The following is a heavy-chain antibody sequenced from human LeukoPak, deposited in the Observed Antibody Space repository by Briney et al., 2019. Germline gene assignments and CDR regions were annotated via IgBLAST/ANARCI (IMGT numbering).Heavy chain of an antibody. CDR1: GYTFTSYG. V-gene: IGHV1-18*01. D-gene: IGHD4-17*01. CDR2: ISAYNGNT. J-gene: IGHJ3*02. Sequence: GASVKVSCKASGYTFTSYGISWVRQAPGQGLEWMGWISAYNGNTNYAQKLQGRVTMTTDTSTSTAYMELSSLRSEDTAVYYCAAAIYDYGDYSRWRRAFDIWGQGTMVTVSS. CDR3: AAAIYDYGDYSRWRRAFDI.